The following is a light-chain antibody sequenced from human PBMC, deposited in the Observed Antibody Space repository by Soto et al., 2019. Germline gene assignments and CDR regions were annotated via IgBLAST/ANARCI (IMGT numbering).Light chain of an antibody. Sequence: QSALTQPASVSGSAGQSITISCSGTISEVGAYNLVSWYQQHPGTAPKLIIYEVSKRPSGISSRFSGSRSGNTASLPISGLRLEDEGVYSSSAYTASSTLVFGGGTKLTVL. V-gene: IGLV2-14*02. CDR2: EVS. CDR3: SAYTASSTLV. J-gene: IGLJ3*02. CDR1: ISEVGAYNL.